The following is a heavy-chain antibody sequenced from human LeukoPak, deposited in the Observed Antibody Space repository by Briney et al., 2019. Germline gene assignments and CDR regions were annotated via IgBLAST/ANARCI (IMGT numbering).Heavy chain of an antibody. V-gene: IGHV1-2*02. CDR1: GYTFTGYY. CDR2: INPNSGGT. Sequence: GASVKVSCKASGYTFTGYYMHWVRRAPGQGLEWMGWINPNSGGTNYAQKFQGRVTMTRDASISTAYMELSRLRSDDTAVYYCARYATGYSSSWYLNWFDPWGQGTLVTVSS. D-gene: IGHD6-13*01. CDR3: ARYATGYSSSWYLNWFDP. J-gene: IGHJ5*02.